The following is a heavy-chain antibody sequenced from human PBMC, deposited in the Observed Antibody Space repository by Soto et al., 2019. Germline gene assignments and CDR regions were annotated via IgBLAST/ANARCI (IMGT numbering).Heavy chain of an antibody. Sequence: WASVKVSCKASGYSFTGYYIFWVRQAPGQGLEWMGWINPNNGGTSYAQKFQGRVTMTRDTSISTVYMELSGLISDDTAIYYCARRQFWSARWGQGTLVTVSS. J-gene: IGHJ4*02. V-gene: IGHV1-2*02. CDR1: GYSFTGYY. CDR3: ARRQFWSAR. D-gene: IGHD3-3*02. CDR2: INPNNGGT.